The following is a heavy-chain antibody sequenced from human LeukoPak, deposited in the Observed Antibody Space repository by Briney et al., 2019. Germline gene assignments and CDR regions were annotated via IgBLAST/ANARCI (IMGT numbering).Heavy chain of an antibody. CDR1: GFTFSSYS. V-gene: IGHV3-21*01. CDR2: ISSSSSYI. J-gene: IGHJ4*02. Sequence: AGGSLRLSCAASGFTFSSYSMNWVRKAPGKGLEWVSSISSSSSYIYYADSVKGRFTISRDNAKNSLYLQMNSLRAEDTAVYYCAGTETYYDYVWGSYRRWGQGTLVTVSS. D-gene: IGHD3-16*02. CDR3: AGTETYYDYVWGSYRR.